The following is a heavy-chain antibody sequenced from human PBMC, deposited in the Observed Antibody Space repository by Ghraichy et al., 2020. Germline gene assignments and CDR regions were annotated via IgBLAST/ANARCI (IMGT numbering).Heavy chain of an antibody. J-gene: IGHJ4*02. Sequence: GGSLRLSCAASGFTFSSYSMNWVRQAPGKGLEWVSYITGSSSLIYYADSVKGRFTISRDNAKNSLYLQMNSLRDEDTAVYYCVSSNGWLDYWGQGTLVTVSS. D-gene: IGHD6-19*01. V-gene: IGHV3-48*02. CDR3: VSSNGWLDY. CDR1: GFTFSSYS. CDR2: ITGSSSLI.